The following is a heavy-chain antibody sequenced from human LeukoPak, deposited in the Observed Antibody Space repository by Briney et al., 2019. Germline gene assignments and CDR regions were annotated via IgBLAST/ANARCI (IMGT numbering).Heavy chain of an antibody. J-gene: IGHJ4*02. CDR1: GYTFTGYY. D-gene: IGHD5-18*01. CDR2: INPNSGGT. CDR3: AREYSYGSIDY. Sequence: EASVKVSCKASGYTFTGYYMHWVRQAPGQVLEWMGWINPNSGGTNYAQKFQGRVTMTRDTSISTAYMELSRLRSDDTAVYYCAREYSYGSIDYWGQGTLVTVSS. V-gene: IGHV1-2*02.